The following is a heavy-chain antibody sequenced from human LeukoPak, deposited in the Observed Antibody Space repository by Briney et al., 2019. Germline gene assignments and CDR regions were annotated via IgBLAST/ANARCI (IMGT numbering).Heavy chain of an antibody. CDR1: GFTFSSYA. CDR2: ISGSGGST. CDR3: ARDASDRSSTSCYPSYYGVDV. J-gene: IGHJ6*02. D-gene: IGHD2-2*01. Sequence: GGSLRLSCAASGFTFSSYAMSWVRQAPGKGLEWVSAISGSGGSTYYADSVKGRFTISRDNSKNTLYLQMNSLRAEDTAVYYCARDASDRSSTSCYPSYYGVDVWGQGTTVTVSS. V-gene: IGHV3-23*01.